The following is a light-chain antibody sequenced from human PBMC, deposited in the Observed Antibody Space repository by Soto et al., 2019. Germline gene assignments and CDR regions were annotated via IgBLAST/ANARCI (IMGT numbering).Light chain of an antibody. V-gene: IGLV2-14*01. J-gene: IGLJ1*01. CDR2: EVS. CDR1: SNDTGTYNY. CDR3: SSHTSSSTIYV. Sequence: QSALTQPASVSGSPGQSITISCTGTSNDTGTYNYVSWYQQHPGKAPKLMIYEVSNRPSGVSNRFSGSKSGNTASLSIAGLQAEDEADYYCSSHTSSSTIYVFGGGTKLTVL.